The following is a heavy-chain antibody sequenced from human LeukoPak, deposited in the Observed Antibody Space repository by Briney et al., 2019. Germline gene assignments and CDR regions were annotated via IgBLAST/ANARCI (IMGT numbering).Heavy chain of an antibody. Sequence: GASVKVSCKASGGTFSSYAISWVRQAPGQGLEWMGRIIPIFGTANYAQKFQGRVTITTDESTSTAYMELSSLRSEDTAVYYCARDLGCTNGVCYGYWFGPWGQGTLVTVSS. V-gene: IGHV1-69*05. CDR3: ARDLGCTNGVCYGYWFGP. CDR2: IIPIFGTA. D-gene: IGHD2-8*01. J-gene: IGHJ5*02. CDR1: GGTFSSYA.